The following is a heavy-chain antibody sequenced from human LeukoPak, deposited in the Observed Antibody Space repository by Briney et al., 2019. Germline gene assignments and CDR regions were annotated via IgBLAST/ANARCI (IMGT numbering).Heavy chain of an antibody. D-gene: IGHD5-12*01. CDR1: GFTFSSYA. V-gene: IGHV3-23*01. CDR3: ARRIVATKHFDY. J-gene: IGHJ4*02. Sequence: GGSLRLSCAASGFTFSSYAMSWVRQAPGRGLEWVSAISGSGGSTYYADSVKGRFTISRDNAKNSLYLQMNSLRAEDTAVYYCARRIVATKHFDYWGQGTLVTVSS. CDR2: ISGSGGST.